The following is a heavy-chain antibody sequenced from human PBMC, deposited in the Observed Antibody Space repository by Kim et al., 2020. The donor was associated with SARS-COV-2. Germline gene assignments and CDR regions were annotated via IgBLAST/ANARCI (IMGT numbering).Heavy chain of an antibody. J-gene: IGHJ4*02. Sequence: YADSVKGRFTISRDNAKNSLYLQMNSLRAEDTAVYYCARGRSRDQNFLDYWGQGTLVTVSS. V-gene: IGHV3-21*01. CDR3: ARGRSRDQNFLDY. D-gene: IGHD3-10*01.